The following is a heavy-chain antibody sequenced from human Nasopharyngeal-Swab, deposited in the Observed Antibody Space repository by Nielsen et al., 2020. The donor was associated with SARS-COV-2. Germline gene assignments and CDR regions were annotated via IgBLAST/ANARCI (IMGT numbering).Heavy chain of an antibody. CDR2: IYTSGST. D-gene: IGHD6-19*01. CDR3: ARGSEQWLAEKGAAFDI. J-gene: IGHJ3*02. CDR1: GGSISSYY. Sequence: SETLSLTCTVSGGSISSYYWSWIRQPAGKGLEWIGRIYTSGSTNYNPSLKSRVTMSVDTSKNQFPLKLSSVTAADTAVYYCARGSEQWLAEKGAAFDIWGQGTMVTVSS. V-gene: IGHV4-4*07.